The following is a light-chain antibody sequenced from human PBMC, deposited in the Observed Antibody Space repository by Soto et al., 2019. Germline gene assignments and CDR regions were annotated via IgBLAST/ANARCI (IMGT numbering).Light chain of an antibody. CDR3: QSYDSTSWV. J-gene: IGLJ3*02. V-gene: IGLV6-57*04. CDR1: SGSIASNF. Sequence: NFMLTQPHSVSESPGKTVTISCTRSSGSIASNFVQWYQQRPGSAPTTVIYEDNQRPSGVPDRFSGSIDSSSNSASLTISGLKTEDEADYYCQSYDSTSWVFGAGTKVTVL. CDR2: EDN.